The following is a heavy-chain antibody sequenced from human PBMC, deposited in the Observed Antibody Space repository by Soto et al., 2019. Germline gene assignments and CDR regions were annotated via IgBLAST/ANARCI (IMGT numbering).Heavy chain of an antibody. D-gene: IGHD3-3*01. Sequence: HPGGTLRLSCAASGFTFSSHEMNWVRQAPGKGLEWVSYISSSGITIYYTASVKGRFTISRDNAKNSLYLQMNSLRAEDTAVYYCARGIITIDAFDIWGQGTMVTVSS. J-gene: IGHJ3*02. CDR3: ARGIITIDAFDI. V-gene: IGHV3-48*03. CDR2: ISSSGITI. CDR1: GFTFSSHE.